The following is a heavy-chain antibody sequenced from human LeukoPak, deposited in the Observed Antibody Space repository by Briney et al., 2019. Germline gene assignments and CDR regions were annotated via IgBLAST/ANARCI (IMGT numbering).Heavy chain of an antibody. CDR2: IYPGDSDT. Sequence: GESLKISCKGSGYSFTSYWIGWVRQMPGKGLEWMGIIYPGDSDTRYSPSFQGQVTISADKSISTAYLQWSSLKASDTAMYYCAGAILTGYSPYYFDYWGQGTLVTVSS. CDR3: AGAILTGYSPYYFDY. V-gene: IGHV5-51*01. J-gene: IGHJ4*02. CDR1: GYSFTSYW. D-gene: IGHD3-9*01.